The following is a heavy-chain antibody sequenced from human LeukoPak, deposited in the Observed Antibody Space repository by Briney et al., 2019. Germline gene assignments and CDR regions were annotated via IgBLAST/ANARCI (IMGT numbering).Heavy chain of an antibody. J-gene: IGHJ3*02. CDR1: GGSLSSSTYY. D-gene: IGHD3-10*01. CDR2: IYYSGST. CDR3: ARGTTYYYGSGTTFDI. Sequence: ASETLSLTRSVSGGSLSSSTYYWGWIRQPPGKGLEWIGSIYYSGSTNYNPSLKSRVTISVDTSKNQFSLKLSSVTAADTAVYYCARGTTYYYGSGTTFDIWGQGTMVTVSS. V-gene: IGHV4-39*07.